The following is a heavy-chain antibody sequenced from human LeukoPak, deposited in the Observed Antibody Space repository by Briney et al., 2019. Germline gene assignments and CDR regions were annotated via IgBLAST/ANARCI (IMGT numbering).Heavy chain of an antibody. Sequence: SETLSLSCAVYGGSFSGYYWSWIRQPPGKGLEWIGGINHSGSTNYNPSLKSRVTISVDTSKNQFSLKLSSVTAADTAVYYCARAQWPPAAGYYFDYWGQGTLVTVSS. CDR1: GGSFSGYY. D-gene: IGHD6-19*01. J-gene: IGHJ4*02. CDR3: ARAQWPPAAGYYFDY. V-gene: IGHV4-34*01. CDR2: INHSGST.